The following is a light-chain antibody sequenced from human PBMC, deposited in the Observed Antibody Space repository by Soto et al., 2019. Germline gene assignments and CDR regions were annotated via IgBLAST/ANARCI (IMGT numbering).Light chain of an antibody. CDR3: QQYNNWPST. CDR1: QSVSSN. V-gene: IGKV3-15*01. J-gene: IGKJ1*01. CDR2: GAS. Sequence: EIVMTQSPATLSVSPGERATLSCRASQSVSSNLAWYQQKPGQAPRLLIYGASTGATGIPARFSGSGSGTEFTLTISSLQSEDFAVYYCQQYNNWPSTFGQGTKVEIE.